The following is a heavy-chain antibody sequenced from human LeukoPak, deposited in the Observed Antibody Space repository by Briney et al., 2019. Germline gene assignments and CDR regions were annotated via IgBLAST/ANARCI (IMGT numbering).Heavy chain of an antibody. CDR3: ARATQTYYYDSSGYYYFDY. J-gene: IGHJ4*02. CDR1: GYTFTSYG. Sequence: ASVKVSCKASGYTFTSYGISWVRQAPGQGLEWMGWISAYNGNTNYAQKLQGRVTMTTDTSTSTAYMELRSLRSDDTAVYYCARATQTYYYDSSGYYYFDYWGQGTLVTVSS. CDR2: ISAYNGNT. D-gene: IGHD3-22*01. V-gene: IGHV1-18*01.